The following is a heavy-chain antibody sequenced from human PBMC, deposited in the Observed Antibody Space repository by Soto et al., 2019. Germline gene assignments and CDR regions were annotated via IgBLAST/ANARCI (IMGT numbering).Heavy chain of an antibody. CDR3: AKERTKKGSYRTTLFDY. Sequence: PGGSLRLSCAASGFTFSSYGMHWVRQAPGKGLEWVAVISYDGSNKYYADSVKGRFTISRDNSKNTLYLQMNSLRAEDTAVYYCAKERTKKGSYRTTLFDYWGQGTLVTAPQ. J-gene: IGHJ4*02. V-gene: IGHV3-30*18. CDR2: ISYDGSNK. D-gene: IGHD4-4*01. CDR1: GFTFSSYG.